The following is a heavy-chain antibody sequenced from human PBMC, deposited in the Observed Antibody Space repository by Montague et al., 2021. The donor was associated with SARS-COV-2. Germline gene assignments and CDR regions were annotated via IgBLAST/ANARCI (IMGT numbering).Heavy chain of an antibody. D-gene: IGHD2-15*01. CDR2: ISDSGST. V-gene: IGHV4-59*08. J-gene: IGHJ4*02. CDR1: GGSTSSFY. CDR3: ARHYSATLPSVY. Sequence: SETLSLTCTVSGGSTSSFYWSWFRQPPGPGLELIGYISDSGSTNYNPSLTSRVTMSVDTSKNQFSLKVNSVTAADTAVYYCARHYSATLPSVYWGQGTLVTVSS.